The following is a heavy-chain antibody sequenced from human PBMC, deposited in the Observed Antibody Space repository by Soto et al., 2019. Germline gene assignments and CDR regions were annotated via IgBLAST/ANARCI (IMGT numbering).Heavy chain of an antibody. CDR2: ISGSGGST. V-gene: IGHV3-23*01. CDR1: GFTFSSYA. Sequence: EVQLLESGGGLVQPGGSLRLSCAASGFTFSSYAMSWVRQAPGKGLEWVSAISGSGGSTYYADSVKGRFTISRDNSENTLYLQMNSLRAEDTAVYYCAKFDKIYDFWSGNNWFDPWGQGTLVTVSS. J-gene: IGHJ5*02. D-gene: IGHD3-3*01. CDR3: AKFDKIYDFWSGNNWFDP.